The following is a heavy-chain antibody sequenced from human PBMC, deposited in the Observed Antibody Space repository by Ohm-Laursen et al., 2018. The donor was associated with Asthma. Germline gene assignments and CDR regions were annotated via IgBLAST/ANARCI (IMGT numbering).Heavy chain of an antibody. CDR2: ISGSGGST. J-gene: IGHJ2*01. V-gene: IGHV3-23*01. D-gene: IGHD4-17*01. CDR1: GFTFSSYA. CDR3: AKAEWDYGNWYFDL. Sequence: SLRLSCSASGFTFSSYAMSWVRQAPGKGLEWVSAISGSGGSTYYADSVKGRFTISRDNSKNTLYLQMNSLRAEDTAVYYCAKAEWDYGNWYFDLWGRGTLVTVSS.